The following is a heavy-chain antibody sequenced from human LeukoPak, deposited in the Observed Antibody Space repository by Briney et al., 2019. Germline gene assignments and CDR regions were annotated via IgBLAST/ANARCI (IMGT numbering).Heavy chain of an antibody. D-gene: IGHD3-22*01. V-gene: IGHV4-59*08. CDR1: GGSISTYY. Sequence: SETLSLTCTVSGGSISTYYWSWIRQPPGKGLEWIGYIYYSGSTNYNPSLKSRVTISVDTSEDQFSLKLSSVTAADTAVYYCARGGYYLDYWGQGTLVTVSS. CDR2: IYYSGST. J-gene: IGHJ4*02. CDR3: ARGGYYLDY.